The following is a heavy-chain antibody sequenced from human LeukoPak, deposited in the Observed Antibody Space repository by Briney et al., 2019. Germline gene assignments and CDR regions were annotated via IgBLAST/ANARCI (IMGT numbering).Heavy chain of an antibody. J-gene: IGHJ6*03. CDR3: ARVRSHYYDSSGYYSESHRYYMDV. V-gene: IGHV5-51*01. Sequence: GESLKISCKGSGYSFTSYWIGWVRQMPGKGLEWMGIIYPGDSDTRYSPSFQGQVTISADKSISTAYLQWSSLKASDTAVYYCARVRSHYYDSSGYYSESHRYYMDVWGKGTTVTVSS. CDR1: GYSFTSYW. CDR2: IYPGDSDT. D-gene: IGHD3-22*01.